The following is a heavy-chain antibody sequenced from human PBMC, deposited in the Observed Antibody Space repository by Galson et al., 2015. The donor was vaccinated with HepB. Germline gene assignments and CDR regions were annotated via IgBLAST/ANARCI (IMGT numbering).Heavy chain of an antibody. CDR2: LYYSGST. J-gene: IGHJ3*01. Sequence: TLSLTCAVSGGSISSDAYSWNWIRQPPGKGLEWIGYLYYSGSTYYTPSLKSRVTISVDTSKSQFSLKLNSVTAADTALYFCARTQYDYGPVSWVGAFDVWGQGTIVTVSS. D-gene: IGHD3-10*01. CDR3: ARTQYDYGPVSWVGAFDV. CDR1: GGSISSDAYS. V-gene: IGHV4-30-4*07.